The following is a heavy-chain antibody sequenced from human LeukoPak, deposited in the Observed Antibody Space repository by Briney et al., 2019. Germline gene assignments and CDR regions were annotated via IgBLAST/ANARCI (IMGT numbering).Heavy chain of an antibody. D-gene: IGHD3-3*01. CDR1: GGSFSGYY. CDR2: INHSGST. J-gene: IGHJ6*02. V-gene: IGHV4-34*01. CDR3: ARGPITIFGVVIDPRYGMDV. Sequence: SETLSLTCAVYGGSFSGYYWSWIRQPPGKGLEWIGEINHSGSTNYNPSLKSRVTISVDTSKNQFSLKLSSVTAADTAVYYCARGPITIFGVVIDPRYGMDVWGQGTTVTVSS.